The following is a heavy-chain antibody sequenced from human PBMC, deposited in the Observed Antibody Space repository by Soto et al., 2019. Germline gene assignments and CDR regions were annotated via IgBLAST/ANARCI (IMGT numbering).Heavy chain of an antibody. CDR3: ARDRGAVTGQYFDY. D-gene: IGHD6-19*01. CDR1: GFTFSAVY. Sequence: PGGSLRLSCAASGFTFSAVYMSWIRQAPNKGLEYISYISSSGTSANYADSVKGRFTISRDNAKNSRYLQMNSLRAEDTAVYYCARDRGAVTGQYFDYWGQGALVTVSS. J-gene: IGHJ4*02. V-gene: IGHV3-11*05. CDR2: ISSSGTSA.